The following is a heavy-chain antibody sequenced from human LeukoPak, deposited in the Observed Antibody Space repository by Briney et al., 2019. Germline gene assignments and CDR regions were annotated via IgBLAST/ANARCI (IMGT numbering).Heavy chain of an antibody. CDR1: GGTFSSYA. V-gene: IGHV1-69*04. D-gene: IGHD6-19*01. Sequence: ASVKVSCKASGGTFSSYAISWVRQAPGQGLEWMGRIIPILGIANYAQKFQGRVTITADKSTSTAYMELSSLRSEDTAVYYCATDSPLVYTSGWLDYWGQGTLVTVSS. CDR2: IIPILGIA. J-gene: IGHJ4*02. CDR3: ATDSPLVYTSGWLDY.